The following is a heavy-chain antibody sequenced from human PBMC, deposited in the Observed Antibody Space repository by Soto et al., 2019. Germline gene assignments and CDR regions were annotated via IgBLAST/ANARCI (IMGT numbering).Heavy chain of an antibody. D-gene: IGHD2-15*01. Sequence: GGSLRLSCAASGFTFSSYAMSWVRQAPGKGLEWVSAISGSGGSTYYADSVKGRFTISRDNSKNTLYLQMNSLRAEDTAVYYCAKPPEPYCSGGSCYFLFDYWGQGTLVTVPS. CDR1: GFTFSSYA. V-gene: IGHV3-23*01. J-gene: IGHJ4*02. CDR2: ISGSGGST. CDR3: AKPPEPYCSGGSCYFLFDY.